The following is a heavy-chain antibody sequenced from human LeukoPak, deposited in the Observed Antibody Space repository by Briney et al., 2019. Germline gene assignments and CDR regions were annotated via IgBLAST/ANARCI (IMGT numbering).Heavy chain of an antibody. CDR3: ARDPVEWELLLDY. CDR2: MNIDGSEK. V-gene: IGHV3-7*01. Sequence: GGSLRLSCAASGFTFSSYWMGWVRQAPGKRLEWVANMNIDGSEKYYADSVKGRFTISRDNARNSEYLQMNSLRVEDTAVYYCARDPVEWELLLDYWGQGTLVTVSS. J-gene: IGHJ4*02. D-gene: IGHD1-26*01. CDR1: GFTFSSYW.